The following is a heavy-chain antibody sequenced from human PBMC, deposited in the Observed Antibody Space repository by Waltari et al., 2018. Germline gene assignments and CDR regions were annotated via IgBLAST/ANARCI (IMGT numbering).Heavy chain of an antibody. CDR2: IDNGDGRGT. CDR1: GFIFSTYW. J-gene: IGHJ4*02. V-gene: IGHV3-74*01. D-gene: IGHD6-13*01. Sequence: EVQLVESGGGLVQPGGSLRLSCEASGFIFSTYWMHWVRQAPGKGLVWVSRIDNGDGRGTSYADSVKGRFTISRDNAKNSLYLQMNSLRAEDTAVYYCARRGIAAAGPLFDYWGQGTLVTVSS. CDR3: ARRGIAAAGPLFDY.